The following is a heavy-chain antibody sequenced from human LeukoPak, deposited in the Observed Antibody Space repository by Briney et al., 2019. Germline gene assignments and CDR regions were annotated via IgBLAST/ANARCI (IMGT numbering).Heavy chain of an antibody. Sequence: ASVKVSCKASGYTFTSYGISWVRQAPGQGLEWMGWISAYNGNTNYAQKLQGRVTMTTDTSTSTAYMELRSLRSDDTAVYYCARDRESGYVPPVVFDYWGQGTLVTVSS. J-gene: IGHJ4*02. CDR2: ISAYNGNT. CDR3: ARDRESGYVPPVVFDY. V-gene: IGHV1-18*01. D-gene: IGHD5-12*01. CDR1: GYTFTSYG.